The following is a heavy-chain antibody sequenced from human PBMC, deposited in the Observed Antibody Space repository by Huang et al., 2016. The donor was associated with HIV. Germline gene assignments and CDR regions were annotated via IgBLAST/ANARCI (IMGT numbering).Heavy chain of an antibody. Sequence: QVRLEQWGPNLLKPSDTLSLKCAVYGGSFSDYFWTWIRQSPVKGLEWLGDVNQRGSATHNPSLRGRVSMSVDSAKNQFYLNLTSVTAADTAVYFCARPKMTATPSDSSWSYFDFWGRGTPVTVSS. V-gene: IGHV4-34*01. CDR2: VNQRGSA. CDR1: GGSFSDYF. D-gene: IGHD3-10*01. J-gene: IGHJ4*02. CDR3: ARPKMTATPSDSSWSYFDF.